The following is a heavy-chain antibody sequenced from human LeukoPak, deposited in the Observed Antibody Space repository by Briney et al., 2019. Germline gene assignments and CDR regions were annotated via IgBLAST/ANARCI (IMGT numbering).Heavy chain of an antibody. D-gene: IGHD6-19*01. J-gene: IGHJ1*01. Sequence: SESLSLTCAVYGGSFSGYYWSWIRQPPGKGREWIGAINHSGSTNYNPCPKSGVTIPVDKSKNQFSVQLRTVHPAATACYYYGRSAKVARISGRLYFLHWGERTLVAV. CDR3: GRSAKVARISGRLYFLH. CDR1: GGSFSGYY. V-gene: IGHV4-34*01. CDR2: INHSGST.